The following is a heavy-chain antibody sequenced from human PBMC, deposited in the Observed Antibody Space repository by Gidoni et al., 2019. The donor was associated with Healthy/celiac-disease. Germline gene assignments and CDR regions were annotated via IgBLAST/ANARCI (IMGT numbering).Heavy chain of an antibody. D-gene: IGHD2-21*01. CDR1: GFTFSSYA. Sequence: QVQLVESGGGVVQPGRSLRLSCAASGFTFSSYAMHWVRQAPGKGLEWVAVISYDGSNKYYADSVKGRFTISRDNSKNTLYLQMNSLRAEDTAVYYCARDLAYIYYYYGMDVWGQGTTVTVSS. J-gene: IGHJ6*02. CDR3: ARDLAYIYYYYGMDV. V-gene: IGHV3-30*04. CDR2: ISYDGSNK.